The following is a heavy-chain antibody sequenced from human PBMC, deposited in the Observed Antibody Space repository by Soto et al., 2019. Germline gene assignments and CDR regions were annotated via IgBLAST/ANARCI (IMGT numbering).Heavy chain of an antibody. CDR1: GFTFSSYA. D-gene: IGHD6-25*01. Sequence: GGSLRLSCAASGFTFSSYAMSWVRQAPGKGLEWVSAISGSGGSTYYADSVKGRFTISRDNSKNTLYLQMNSLRAEDTAVYYCAREGLIQQVGSSYLGMDVWGQGTTVTVSS. V-gene: IGHV3-23*01. J-gene: IGHJ6*02. CDR2: ISGSGGST. CDR3: AREGLIQQVGSSYLGMDV.